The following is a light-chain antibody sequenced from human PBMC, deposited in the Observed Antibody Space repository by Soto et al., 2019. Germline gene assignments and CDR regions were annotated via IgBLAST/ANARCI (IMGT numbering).Light chain of an antibody. J-gene: IGKJ4*01. V-gene: IGKV2D-29*01. CDR3: MHSIQLPIT. Sequence: DVVLTQTPRSLSVTPGQPASISCKSSQSLLYSDGRTHVYWYLQKLGQPSQLLIHEVSNGFFGVADRFSGSGSGTDFTLKISRVEAEDVGVNYCMHSIQLPITFGGGTNVEIK. CDR1: QSLLYSDGRTH. CDR2: EVS.